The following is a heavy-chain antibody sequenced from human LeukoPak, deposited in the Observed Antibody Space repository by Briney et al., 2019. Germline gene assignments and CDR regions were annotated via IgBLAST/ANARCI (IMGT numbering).Heavy chain of an antibody. D-gene: IGHD5-24*01. CDR2: IYYRGST. Sequence: PSETLSLTCTVSGGSLSSYYWSWIRPPPGEGLEWVGYIYYRGSTNYNPSLKSRVTLSVDKSKNQFSLKLSSVTAADTAVYYCARSAGGDGYNFDFWGQGTLVTVSS. V-gene: IGHV4-59*01. CDR3: ARSAGGDGYNFDF. J-gene: IGHJ4*02. CDR1: GGSLSSYY.